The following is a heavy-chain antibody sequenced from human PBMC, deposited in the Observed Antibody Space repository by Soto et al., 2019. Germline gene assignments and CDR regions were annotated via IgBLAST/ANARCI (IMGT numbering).Heavy chain of an antibody. V-gene: IGHV3-23*01. J-gene: IGHJ4*02. CDR3: AKDLGSPTVVTPELEFDY. CDR2: IGSGGST. Sequence: LRLSCAASGFTFSSYAMTWVRQAPGKGLEWVSAIGSGGSTYYADSVKGRFTISRDNSRNTLYLQMNSLRADDTAVYYCAKDLGSPTVVTPELEFDYWGQGTLVTVSS. D-gene: IGHD4-17*01. CDR1: GFTFSSYA.